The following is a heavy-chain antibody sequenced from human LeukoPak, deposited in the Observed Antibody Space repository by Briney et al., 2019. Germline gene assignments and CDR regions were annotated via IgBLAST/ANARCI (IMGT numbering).Heavy chain of an antibody. V-gene: IGHV1-8*01. D-gene: IGHD1-14*01. J-gene: IGHJ4*02. CDR2: MNPNSGDA. Sequence: ASVKVSCKASGYIFLNYDFNWVRQATGQGPEWMGWMNPNSGDAGYPQKFQGRVTMTGDTSITTAYMELNSLRSDDTAVYYCAKAKPQGSDRDFDYWGQGTLVTVSS. CDR1: GYIFLNYD. CDR3: AKAKPQGSDRDFDY.